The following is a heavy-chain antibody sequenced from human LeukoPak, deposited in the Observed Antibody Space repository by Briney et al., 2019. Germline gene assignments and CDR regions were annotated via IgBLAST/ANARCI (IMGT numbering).Heavy chain of an antibody. D-gene: IGHD4-23*01. CDR2: INPSSGGT. V-gene: IGHV1-2*02. CDR1: GYTFTGYY. CDR3: AREARVETRGQFDP. J-gene: IGHJ5*02. Sequence: GASVKVSCKASGYTFTGYYVHWVRQAPGQGLEWMGWINPSSGGTNYAQKFQGRVTMTRDTSISTAFMEVGSLRSDDTAVYYCAREARVETRGQFDPWGQGTLVTVSS.